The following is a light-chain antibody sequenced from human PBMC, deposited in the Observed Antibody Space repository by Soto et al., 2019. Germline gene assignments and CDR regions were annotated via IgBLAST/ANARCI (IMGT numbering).Light chain of an antibody. V-gene: IGKV1-27*01. CDR3: QKYNSAPLT. J-gene: IGKJ4*01. CDR2: ATS. CDR1: QGIAPY. Sequence: DVQMTQSPSSLSAFVGDRVTITCLASQGIAPYLAWFQQKPGKVPKLLIYATSTLQSGVPSRFSGSGSGTDFTLTINSLQPEDVGTYYCQKYNSAPLTFGGGTKVEI.